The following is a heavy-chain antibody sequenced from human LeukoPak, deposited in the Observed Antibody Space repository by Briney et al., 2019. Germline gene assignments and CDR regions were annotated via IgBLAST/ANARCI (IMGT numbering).Heavy chain of an antibody. CDR2: INWNSGTL. D-gene: IGHD3-10*01. CDR3: ARGLGGDQGYFDL. CDR1: GFIFDDYA. Sequence: GGSLRLSCAASGFIFDDYAMHWVRQAPGKGLEWVSTINWNSGTLAYADSVKGRFTISRDNAKNSLYLQMNSLRTEDTALYYCARGLGGDQGYFDLWGRRTLATVSS. V-gene: IGHV3-9*01. J-gene: IGHJ2*01.